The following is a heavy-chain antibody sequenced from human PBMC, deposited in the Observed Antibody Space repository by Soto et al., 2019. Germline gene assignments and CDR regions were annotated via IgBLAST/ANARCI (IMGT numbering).Heavy chain of an antibody. V-gene: IGHV4-59*08. CDR2: IYYAGST. J-gene: IGHJ5*02. CDR3: ARLGFYYQSLDP. Sequence: PSETLSLTCPVSGGSMSPNYWSWFRQPPGRGLEWVGYIYYAGSTSYNPSLKSRVTISLETSKSQFSLRLSSVTAADTAVYFCARLGFYYQSLDPWGPGTLVTGLL. CDR1: GGSMSPNY. D-gene: IGHD3-22*01.